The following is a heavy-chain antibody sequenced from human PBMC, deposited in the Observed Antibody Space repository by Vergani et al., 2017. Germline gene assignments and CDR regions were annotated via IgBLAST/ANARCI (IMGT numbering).Heavy chain of an antibody. V-gene: IGHV1-69*01. Sequence: QVQLVQSGAEVKKPGSSVKVSCKASGGTFSSYAISWVRQAPGQGLEWMGGIIPIFGTANYAQKFQGRVTITADESTSTAYMELSSLRSEDTAVYYCATSIAARPRGRENYYYYYYMDVWGKGTTVTVS. D-gene: IGHD6-6*01. CDR3: ATSIAARPRGRENYYYYYYMDV. J-gene: IGHJ6*03. CDR1: GGTFSSYA. CDR2: IIPIFGTA.